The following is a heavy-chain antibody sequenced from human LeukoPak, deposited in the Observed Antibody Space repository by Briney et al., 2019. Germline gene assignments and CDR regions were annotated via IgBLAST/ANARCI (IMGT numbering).Heavy chain of an antibody. Sequence: SGTLSLTCTVPGGSISSYYWSSIRQPPGKGLEWVAYIYYSGSTNYNPSLKSRVTISVDTSKNQFSLKLSSVTAADTAVYYCARAAFYSGYDLWGQGTLVTVSS. CDR2: IYYSGST. D-gene: IGHD5-12*01. V-gene: IGHV4-59*01. CDR3: ARAAFYSGYDL. J-gene: IGHJ4*02. CDR1: GGSISSYY.